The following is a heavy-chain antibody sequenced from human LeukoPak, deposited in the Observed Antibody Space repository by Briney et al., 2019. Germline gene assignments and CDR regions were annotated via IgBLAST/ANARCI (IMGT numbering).Heavy chain of an antibody. CDR2: ISAYNGNT. CDR1: GYTFTSYG. D-gene: IGHD3-3*01. CDR3: ARVVTIFGVVIHGHFDY. Sequence: ASVTVSCKASGYTFTSYGISWLRQAPGPGLEWMGWISAYNGNTNYAQKLQGRVTMTTDTSTSTAYMELRSLRSDDTAVYYCARVVTIFGVVIHGHFDYWGQGTLVTVSS. J-gene: IGHJ4*02. V-gene: IGHV1-18*01.